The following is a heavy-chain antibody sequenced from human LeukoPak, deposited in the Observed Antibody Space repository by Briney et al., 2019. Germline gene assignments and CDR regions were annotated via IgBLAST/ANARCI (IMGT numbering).Heavy chain of an antibody. CDR1: GGPISSYY. J-gene: IGHJ5*02. V-gene: IGHV4-4*07. Sequence: SETLSLTCTVSGGPISSYYWSWIRQPAGKGLEWIGRIYTSGSTNYNPSLKSRVTMSVDTSKNQFSLKLSSVTAADTAVYYCARGAIRLYSSSHRVSWFDPWGQGTLVTVSS. CDR3: ARGAIRLYSSSHRVSWFDP. CDR2: IYTSGST. D-gene: IGHD6-6*01.